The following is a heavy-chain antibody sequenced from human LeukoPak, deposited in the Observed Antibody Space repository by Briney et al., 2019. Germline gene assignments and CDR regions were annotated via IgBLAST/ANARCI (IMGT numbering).Heavy chain of an antibody. V-gene: IGHV1-58*02. D-gene: IGHD3-10*01. CDR1: GFTFTSSA. Sequence: SVKVSCKASGFTFTSSAMQWVRQARGQLLEWIGWIVVGSGNTNYAQKFQERVTITRDMSTSTAYMELSSLRSEDTAVYYCAAQERIRDAFDIWGQGTMVTVSS. CDR3: AAQERIRDAFDI. CDR2: IVVGSGNT. J-gene: IGHJ3*02.